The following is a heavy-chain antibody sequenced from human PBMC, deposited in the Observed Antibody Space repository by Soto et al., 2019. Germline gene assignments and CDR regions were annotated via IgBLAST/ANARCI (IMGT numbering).Heavy chain of an antibody. CDR3: ARGGSSGWYDAFDI. CDR2: IIPIFGTA. CDR1: GGTFSSYA. V-gene: IGHV1-69*13. D-gene: IGHD6-19*01. J-gene: IGHJ3*02. Sequence: SVKVSCKASGGTFSSYAISWVRQAPGQGLEWMGGIIPIFGTADYAQKFQGRVTITADESTSTAYMELSSLRSEDTAVYYCARGGSSGWYDAFDIWGQGTMVTVSS.